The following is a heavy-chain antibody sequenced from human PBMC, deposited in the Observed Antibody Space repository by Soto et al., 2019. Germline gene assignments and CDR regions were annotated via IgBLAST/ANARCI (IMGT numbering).Heavy chain of an antibody. J-gene: IGHJ4*02. CDR3: ATGAAMITGLDY. CDR2: IKSRPDGGTI. D-gene: IGHD5-18*01. Sequence: EVQLVESGGGLVKPEESLRLSCVGSGFIFSNAWMNWVRQAPGKGLEWVGRIKSRPDGGTIDYAAPVKGRFTISRDDSKNAVYLQINSLKTEDTAVYYCATGAAMITGLDYWGQGTLVTVPS. CDR1: GFIFSNAW. V-gene: IGHV3-15*07.